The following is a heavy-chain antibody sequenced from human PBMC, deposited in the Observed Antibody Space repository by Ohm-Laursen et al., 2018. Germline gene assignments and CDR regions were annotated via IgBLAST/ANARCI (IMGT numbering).Heavy chain of an antibody. D-gene: IGHD3-16*01. CDR3: ARTLRGVTD. CDR2: IRSSGTTL. CDR1: GFPFRRYE. V-gene: IGHV3-48*03. J-gene: IGHJ4*02. Sequence: SLRLSCSASGFPFRRYEMTWVRPAPGPGLEWVSSIRSSGTTLYSADSVPGRFPISRDNAENSLYLQRNRLRSEDTAVYYCARTLRGVTDWGQGTLVTVSS.